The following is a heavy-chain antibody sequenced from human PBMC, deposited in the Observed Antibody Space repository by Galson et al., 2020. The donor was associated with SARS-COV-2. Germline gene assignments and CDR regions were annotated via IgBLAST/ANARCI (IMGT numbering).Heavy chain of an antibody. CDR1: GFIFSTYA. Sequence: GGSLRLSCAASGFIFSTYAMTWVRQAPGKGLEWVSSISGSGDGTYYADSVKGRFTISRDRSKNTLYLQMNSLRAEDTAVYYCAKYVGAAQAFDVWGQGTMVTVSS. CDR3: AKYVGAAQAFDV. J-gene: IGHJ3*01. V-gene: IGHV3-23*01. D-gene: IGHD3-16*01. CDR2: ISGSGDGT.